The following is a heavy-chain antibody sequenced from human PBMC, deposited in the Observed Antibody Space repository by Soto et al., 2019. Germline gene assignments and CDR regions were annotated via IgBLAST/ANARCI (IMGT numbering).Heavy chain of an antibody. CDR1: GYTFTGYY. V-gene: IGHV1-2*04. CDR2: INPNSGGT. CDR3: ARGGAAAGAEYYYYGMDV. J-gene: IGHJ6*02. D-gene: IGHD6-13*01. Sequence: ASVKVSCKASGYTFTGYYMHWVRQAPGQGLEWMGWINPNSGGTNYAQKFQGWVTMTRDTSISTAYMELSRLRSDDTAVYYCARGGAAAGAEYYYYGMDVWGQGTTVIVAS.